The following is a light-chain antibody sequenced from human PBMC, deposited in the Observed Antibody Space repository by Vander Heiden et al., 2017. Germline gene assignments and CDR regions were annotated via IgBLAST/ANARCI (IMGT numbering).Light chain of an antibody. J-gene: IGKJ1*01. Sequence: DIVMTQSPESLAVSLGQRATINCKSSQSVIYSSNNKKYLAWYQQKPGQPPKLLIYWASTRESGVPDRFSGSGSGTDFTLTISSLQAEDVAVYYCQQYHSTPWTFGQGTKVEV. CDR2: WAS. CDR3: QQYHSTPWT. CDR1: QSVIYSSNNKKY. V-gene: IGKV4-1*01.